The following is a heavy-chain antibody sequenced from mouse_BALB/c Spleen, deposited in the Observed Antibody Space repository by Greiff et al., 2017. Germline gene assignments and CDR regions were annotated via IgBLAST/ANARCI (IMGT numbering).Heavy chain of an antibody. V-gene: IGHV2-2*02. CDR3: ARKCGNYDYAKEY. D-gene: IGHD2-1*01. CDR1: GFSFTSYV. CDR2: IWSGGST. J-gene: IGHJ4*01. Sequence: QVQLQQSGPGLVQPSQCLTITCTVSGFSFTSYVVHWVRQSPGKGLEWLGVIWSGGSTDYNAAFISRLSISKDNSKSKVFFKMNSLQANDTAIYYCARKCGNYDYAKEYWGQGNSVNGSS.